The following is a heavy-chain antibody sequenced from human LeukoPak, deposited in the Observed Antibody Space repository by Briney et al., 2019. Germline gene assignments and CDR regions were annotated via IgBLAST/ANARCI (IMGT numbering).Heavy chain of an antibody. CDR3: ARSYDTNFDY. CDR1: GGSIRGYY. V-gene: IGHV4-59*01. CDR2: IYFSGST. J-gene: IGHJ4*02. Sequence: SETLSLTCTVSGGSIRGYYWSWIRQPPGKGLEWIGYIYFSGSTSYNPSLKSRVTISVDRSKNQFSLKLSSVAAADTAVYYCARSYDTNFDYWGQGTLVTVSS. D-gene: IGHD3-3*01.